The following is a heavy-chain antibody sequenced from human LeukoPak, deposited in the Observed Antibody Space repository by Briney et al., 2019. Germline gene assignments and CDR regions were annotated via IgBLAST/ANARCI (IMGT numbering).Heavy chain of an antibody. CDR3: ARGGHQLPFDY. CDR1: GHTITGYY. J-gene: IGHJ4*02. CDR2: INPNSGGT. D-gene: IGHD2-2*01. Sequence: GASVKVSCKASGHTITGYYMHWVRQAPGRGFEWMGWINPNSGGTNYAQKFQGRVAMTRDTSISTAYMELSRLRSDDTAVYYCARGGHQLPFDYWGQGTLVTVSS. V-gene: IGHV1-2*02.